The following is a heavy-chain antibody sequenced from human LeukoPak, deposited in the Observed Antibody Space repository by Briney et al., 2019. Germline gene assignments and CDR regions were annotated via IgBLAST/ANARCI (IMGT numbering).Heavy chain of an antibody. J-gene: IGHJ4*02. D-gene: IGHD6-13*01. CDR1: GFPFSSYA. Sequence: PGGSLRLSCEASGFPFSSYAMSWVRQATGKGLEWVSAIRGSGGSTYYVDSVKDQFTISRDNSKITLYLQMNSRRAEDTAVYCCAEVQSSSWYGVYRGQGTLVTVSS. V-gene: IGHV3-23*01. CDR3: AEVQSSSWYGVY. CDR2: IRGSGGST.